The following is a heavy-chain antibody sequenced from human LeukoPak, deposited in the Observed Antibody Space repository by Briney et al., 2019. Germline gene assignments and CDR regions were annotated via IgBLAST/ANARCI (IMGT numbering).Heavy chain of an antibody. CDR3: ARHNYYDSSGYSSGGYYFDY. CDR1: GGTFSSYA. V-gene: IGHV1-69*13. CDR2: IIPIFGTA. D-gene: IGHD3-22*01. J-gene: IGHJ4*02. Sequence: ASVKVSCKASGGTFSSYAISWVRQAPGQGLEWMGGIIPIFGTANYAQKFQGRVTITADESTSTAYMELSSLRSEDTAVYYCARHNYYDSSGYSSGGYYFDYWGQGTLVTVSS.